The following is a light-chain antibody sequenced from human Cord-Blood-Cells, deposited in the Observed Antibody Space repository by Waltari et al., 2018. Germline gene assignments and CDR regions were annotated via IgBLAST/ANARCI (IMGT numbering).Light chain of an antibody. CDR3: SSYTSSSTVV. J-gene: IGLJ2*01. Sequence: QSALTQPASVSGSPGQSITISCTGTSSDVGGYNYVSWYQQHPGKAPKLMIYEVSNRPSGVSIRFSGSKSGNTASLTISGLQAEDEAEYYCSSYTSSSTVVFGGGTKLTVL. V-gene: IGLV2-14*01. CDR1: SSDVGGYNY. CDR2: EVS.